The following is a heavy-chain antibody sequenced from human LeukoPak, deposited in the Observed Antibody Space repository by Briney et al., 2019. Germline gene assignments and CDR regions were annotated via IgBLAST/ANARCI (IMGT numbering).Heavy chain of an antibody. CDR2: INHSGST. CDR1: GFTFSSYS. V-gene: IGHV4-34*01. Sequence: GSLRLSCAASGFTFSSYSMNWVRQPPGKGLEWIGEINHSGSTNYNPSLKSRVTISVDTSKNQFSLKLSSVTAADTAVYYCARGYCSSTSCYTYYYYGMDVWGQGTTVTVSS. J-gene: IGHJ6*02. D-gene: IGHD2-2*02. CDR3: ARGYCSSTSCYTYYYYGMDV.